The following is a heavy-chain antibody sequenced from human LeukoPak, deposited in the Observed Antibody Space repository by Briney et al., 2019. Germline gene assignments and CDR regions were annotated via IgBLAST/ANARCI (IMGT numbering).Heavy chain of an antibody. V-gene: IGHV1-46*01. Sequence: GASVKVSCKASGYTFTSYYMHWVRQAPGQGLEWMGIINPSGGSTTYAQKFQGRVTMTRDTSTSTVYMELSSLRSEDTAVYYCAIRGFNGSGSYYAFDYWGQGTLVTVSS. CDR2: INPSGGST. D-gene: IGHD3-10*01. CDR1: GYTFTSYY. CDR3: AIRGFNGSGSYYAFDY. J-gene: IGHJ4*02.